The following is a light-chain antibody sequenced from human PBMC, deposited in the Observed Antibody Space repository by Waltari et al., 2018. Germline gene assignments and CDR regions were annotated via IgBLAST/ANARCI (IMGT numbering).Light chain of an antibody. CDR3: QSYDLSLSGRV. J-gene: IGLJ3*02. CDR1: NSNNGAPHH. V-gene: IGLV1-40*01. Sequence: QSVLTQPPSGSGSPGHRVTIHCTGRNSNNGAPHHVPWYQQLPGKAPKLLISANNNRPSGVPDRFSGSKSGTSASLAITGLQAEDEGDYFCQSYDLSLSGRVFGGGTKLTVL. CDR2: ANN.